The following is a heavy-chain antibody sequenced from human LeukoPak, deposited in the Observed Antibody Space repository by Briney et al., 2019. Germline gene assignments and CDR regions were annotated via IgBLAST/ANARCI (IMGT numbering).Heavy chain of an antibody. J-gene: IGHJ4*02. V-gene: IGHV1-2*02. CDR3: AREYSSGWYPLGY. CDR2: INPNSGGT. CDR1: GYTFTGYY. D-gene: IGHD6-19*01. Sequence: GASVKVSCKASGYTFTGYYMHWVRQAPGQGLEWMGWINPNSGGTNYAQKFQGRVTMTRDTSISTAYMELSRLRSDDTAVYYCAREYSSGWYPLGYWGQGTLVTVSS.